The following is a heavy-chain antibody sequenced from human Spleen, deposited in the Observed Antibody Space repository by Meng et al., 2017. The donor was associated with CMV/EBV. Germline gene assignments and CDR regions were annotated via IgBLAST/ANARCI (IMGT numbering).Heavy chain of an antibody. J-gene: IGHJ3*01. D-gene: IGHD6-13*01. V-gene: IGHV3-23*03. CDR1: ELPCSNYA. CDR2: IYSGVIST. Sequence: GESLKIPCAAFELPCSNYAMNWVRQAPGKGLERVSVIYSGVISTYYADSVKGRFTITRDTSKNTLYLQMNSLRVEDTAVYYCAKARGSWPDDAFDLWGQGTMVTVSS. CDR3: AKARGSWPDDAFDL.